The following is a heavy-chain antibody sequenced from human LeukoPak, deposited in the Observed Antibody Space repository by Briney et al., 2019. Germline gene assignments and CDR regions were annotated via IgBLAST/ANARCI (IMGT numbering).Heavy chain of an antibody. CDR3: ARGSIGVWDYVWGSYRHYFDY. V-gene: IGHV4-34*01. D-gene: IGHD3-16*02. CDR1: GGSFSGYY. CDR2: INHSGST. J-gene: IGHJ4*02. Sequence: SETLSLTCAVYGGSFSGYYWSWIRQPPGKGLEWIGEINHSGSTNYNPSLKSRVTISVDTSKNQFSLKLSSVTAADTAVYYCARGSIGVWDYVWGSYRHYFDYWGQGTLVTVSS.